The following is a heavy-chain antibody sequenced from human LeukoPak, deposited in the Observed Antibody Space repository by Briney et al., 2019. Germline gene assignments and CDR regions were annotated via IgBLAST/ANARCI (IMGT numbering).Heavy chain of an antibody. J-gene: IGHJ4*02. V-gene: IGHV3-7*01. CDR3: ARDLFNYYDSSGYYDY. Sequence: GGSLRLSCAASGFTFSSYWMSWVRQAPGKGLEWVANIKQDGSEKYYVDSVKGRSTISRDNAKNSLYLQMNSLRAEDTAVYYCARDLFNYYDSSGYYDYWGQGTLVTVSS. CDR1: GFTFSSYW. D-gene: IGHD3-22*01. CDR2: IKQDGSEK.